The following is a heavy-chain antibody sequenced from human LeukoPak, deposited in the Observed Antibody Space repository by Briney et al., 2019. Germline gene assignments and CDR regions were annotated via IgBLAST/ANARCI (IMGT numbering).Heavy chain of an antibody. CDR3: ASRVRYFDWLSQYFQH. Sequence: AETLSLTCAVYGGTFSGYDWSWVRQPPGKGLEWIGEINHSGSTNYNPSLNSLVTISVDTPKNHFSLNLSSVTAADTAVYYCASRVRYFDWLSQYFQHCGQGTLVTVSS. D-gene: IGHD3-9*01. CDR2: INHSGST. V-gene: IGHV4-34*08. J-gene: IGHJ1*01. CDR1: GGTFSGYD.